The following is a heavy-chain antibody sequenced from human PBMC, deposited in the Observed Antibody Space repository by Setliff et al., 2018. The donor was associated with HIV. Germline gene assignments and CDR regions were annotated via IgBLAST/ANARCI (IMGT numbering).Heavy chain of an antibody. CDR3: ARAGTTMAATGYDAFDY. Sequence: SQTLSLTCAISGDNVSSDRTAWNWIRQSPSRGLEWLGRTHYRSRWYSDYATFVKSRITINPDTSKNQFSLQLNSVTPEDTAVYFCARAGTTMAATGYDAFDYWGQGTLVTVS. CDR2: THYRSRWYS. CDR1: GDNVSSDRTA. J-gene: IGHJ4*02. V-gene: IGHV6-1*01. D-gene: IGHD5-12*01.